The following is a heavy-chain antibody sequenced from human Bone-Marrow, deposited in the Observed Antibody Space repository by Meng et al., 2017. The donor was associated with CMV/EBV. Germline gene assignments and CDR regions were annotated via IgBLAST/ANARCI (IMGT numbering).Heavy chain of an antibody. J-gene: IGHJ4*02. Sequence: AYGFTCSSYAMRWVRQAPGKGLEWVAVIVSDGSNKFYADSVKGRFTISRDNPRNTVYLQMNSLRAEDTAVYYCARDLLQVAALIDYWGQGALVTVSS. D-gene: IGHD2-15*01. CDR1: GFTCSSYA. CDR3: ARDLLQVAALIDY. CDR2: IVSDGSNK. V-gene: IGHV3-30*04.